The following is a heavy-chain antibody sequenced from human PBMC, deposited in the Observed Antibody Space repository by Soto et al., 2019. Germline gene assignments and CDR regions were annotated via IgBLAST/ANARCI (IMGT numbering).Heavy chain of an antibody. Sequence: QMQLQESGPGLVKPSQTLSLSCTVSGGSISSSSYYWTWIRQHPGKGLEWIGNIYYSGSTYYNPSLKSRVTISVDTSKNQFSLKLSSVTAADTAVYYCARDTGDWGLTWGQGTLVTVSS. J-gene: IGHJ4*02. CDR1: GGSISSSSYY. CDR3: ARDTGDWGLT. CDR2: IYYSGST. V-gene: IGHV4-31*03. D-gene: IGHD7-27*01.